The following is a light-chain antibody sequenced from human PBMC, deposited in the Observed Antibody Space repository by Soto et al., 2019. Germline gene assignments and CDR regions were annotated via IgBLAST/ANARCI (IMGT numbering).Light chain of an antibody. V-gene: IGKV3-20*01. CDR3: QQYGNSPAT. CDR2: GAS. J-gene: IGKJ3*01. CDR1: QSVSNSC. Sequence: EIVLTQSPGTLSLSPGERATLSCRASQSVSNSCLAWYQQKPGQAPSLLIYGASSRATGIPDRFSGSGSGPDFTLTITKLKTKDFAVYSCQQYGNSPATFGLGTKVEIK.